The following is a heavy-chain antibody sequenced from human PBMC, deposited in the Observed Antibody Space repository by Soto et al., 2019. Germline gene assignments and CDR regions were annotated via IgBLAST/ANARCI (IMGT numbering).Heavy chain of an antibody. CDR2: IWYDGSNA. Sequence: QVQLVESGGGVVQPGRSLRLSCAASGFTFSIFGMHWVRQAPGKGLEWAAIIWYDGSNAYYADSVRGRFTISRDNSKHTVYLQMNSLRAEDTAVYYCARDKGSSTVVSGISQEGYFDSWGQGTLVTVSS. V-gene: IGHV3-33*01. J-gene: IGHJ4*02. CDR3: ARDKGSSTVVSGISQEGYFDS. D-gene: IGHD6-19*01. CDR1: GFTFSIFG.